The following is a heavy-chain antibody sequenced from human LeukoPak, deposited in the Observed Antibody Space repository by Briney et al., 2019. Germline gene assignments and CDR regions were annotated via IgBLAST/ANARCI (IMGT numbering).Heavy chain of an antibody. CDR2: ISSSSSTI. CDR1: GFTFSSYE. Sequence: GGSLRLSCVVSGFTFSSYEVHWVRQAPGKGLEWLSYISSSSSTIHYADSVKGPFTISRDNAKNSLYLQMNTLRDQDTSVYYCVRGNWFDPWGQGTPVTVSS. V-gene: IGHV3-48*02. J-gene: IGHJ5*02. CDR3: VRGNWFDP.